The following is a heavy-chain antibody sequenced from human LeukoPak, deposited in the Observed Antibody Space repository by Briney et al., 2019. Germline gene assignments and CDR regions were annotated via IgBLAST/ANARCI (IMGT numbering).Heavy chain of an antibody. CDR1: GFTFSSYS. V-gene: IGHV3-21*01. CDR3: ARDREQQLTTFYYYYYMDV. J-gene: IGHJ6*03. D-gene: IGHD6-13*01. CDR2: ISSSSSYI. Sequence: GGSLRLSCAASGFTFSSYSMNWVRQAPGKGLEWVSSISSSSSYIYYADSVEGRFTISRDNAKNSLYLQMNSLRAEDTAVYYCARDREQQLTTFYYYYYMDVWGKGTTVTVSS.